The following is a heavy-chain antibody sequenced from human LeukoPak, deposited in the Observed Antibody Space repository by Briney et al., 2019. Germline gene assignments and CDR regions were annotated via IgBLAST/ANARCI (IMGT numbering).Heavy chain of an antibody. CDR3: ARDGDYDSGVFDV. J-gene: IGHJ4*02. CDR1: GVSINIYY. D-gene: IGHD3-22*01. V-gene: IGHV4-4*07. CDR2: SHGSGST. Sequence: SETLSLTCNVSGVSINIYYWSWLRQTPGKGLEWIGRSHGSGSTNYNPSLKNRVTTSIDKSKKSLSLSLTSVTAADTALYFCARDGDYDSGVFDVWGQGTLVTVSS.